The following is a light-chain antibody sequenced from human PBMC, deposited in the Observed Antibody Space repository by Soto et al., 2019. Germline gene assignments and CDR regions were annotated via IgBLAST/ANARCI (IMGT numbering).Light chain of an antibody. V-gene: IGLV1-44*01. J-gene: IGLJ3*02. Sequence: QSVLTQSPSASGTPGQRVTISCSGSRSNIGSNSVNWYQQLPGTAPKLLIYNNNQRPSGVPDRFSGSKSGTSASLAFSGLQSEDEADYYCAAWDDSLNGWVFGGGTQLTVL. CDR1: RSNIGSNS. CDR3: AAWDDSLNGWV. CDR2: NNN.